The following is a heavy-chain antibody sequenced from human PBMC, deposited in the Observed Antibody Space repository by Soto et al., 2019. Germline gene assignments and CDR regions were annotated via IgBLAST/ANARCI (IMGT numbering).Heavy chain of an antibody. CDR3: ARPLWRDDYNCGYFDL. V-gene: IGHV3-30-3*01. D-gene: IGHD4-4*01. CDR1: GFTFSSYA. Sequence: QVQLVESGGGVVQPGRSLRLSCAASGFTFSSYAMHWVRQAPGKGLEWVAVISYDGSNKYYADYVKGRFTISRDNSTNTLYLQMNILRAEDTAVYYCARPLWRDDYNCGYFDLWGRGPLVTVSS. J-gene: IGHJ2*01. CDR2: ISYDGSNK.